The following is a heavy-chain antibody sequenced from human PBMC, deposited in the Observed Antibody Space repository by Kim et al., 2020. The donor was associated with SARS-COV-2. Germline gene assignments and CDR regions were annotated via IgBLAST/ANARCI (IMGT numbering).Heavy chain of an antibody. D-gene: IGHD3-16*02. J-gene: IGHJ4*02. CDR2: INPSGGST. CDR3: ARGYSYHDY. Sequence: ASVKVSCKASGYTFNSFHIHWVRQAPGQGLEWMGIINPSGGSTTFAPKFQGRVTLTSDTSTGTLYMGLSSLTSEDTAVYYCARGYSYHDYWGQGTLVTVSS. CDR1: GYTFNSFH. V-gene: IGHV1-46*02.